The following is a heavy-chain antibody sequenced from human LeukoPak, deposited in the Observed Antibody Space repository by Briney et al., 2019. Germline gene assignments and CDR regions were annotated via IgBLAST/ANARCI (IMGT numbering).Heavy chain of an antibody. CDR2: ISGSGGNT. Sequence: GGSLRLSCAASGFTFSSYVMGWVRQAPGKAPEWVSAISGSGGNTYYADSVKGRFTISRDNSKSTLLLQLNSLRAEDTAVYYCAEVSSGNKFDFWGQGTLVTVSS. CDR3: AEVSSGNKFDF. V-gene: IGHV3-23*01. D-gene: IGHD6-19*01. J-gene: IGHJ4*02. CDR1: GFTFSSYV.